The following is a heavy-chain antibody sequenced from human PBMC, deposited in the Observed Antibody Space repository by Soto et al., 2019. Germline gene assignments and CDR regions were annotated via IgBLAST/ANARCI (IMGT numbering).Heavy chain of an antibody. CDR2: IYSGGST. V-gene: IGHV3-53*04. J-gene: IGHJ5*02. D-gene: IGHD3-10*01. CDR1: GFTVSSNY. Sequence: EVQLVESGGGLVQPGGSLRLSCAASGFTVSSNYMSWVRQAPGKGLEWVSVIYSGGSTYYADSVKGRVTISRHNSKNTQYLHRKSLRDEDTAVYYWARDRWGSGCYYGSFWFDPWGQGTLVTVSS. CDR3: ARDRWGSGCYYGSFWFDP.